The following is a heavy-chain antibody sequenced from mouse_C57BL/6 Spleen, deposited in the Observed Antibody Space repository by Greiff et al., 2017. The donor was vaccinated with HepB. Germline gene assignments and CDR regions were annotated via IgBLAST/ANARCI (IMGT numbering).Heavy chain of an antibody. V-gene: IGHV1-15*01. D-gene: IGHD2-2*01. Sequence: LVESGAELVRPGASVTLSCKASGYTFTDYEMHWVKQTPVHGLEWIGAIDPETGGTAYNQKFKGKAILTADKSSSTAYMELRSLTSEDSAVYYCTTTMVTGGDFDYWGQGTTLTVSS. CDR3: TTTMVTGGDFDY. J-gene: IGHJ2*01. CDR1: GYTFTDYE. CDR2: IDPETGGT.